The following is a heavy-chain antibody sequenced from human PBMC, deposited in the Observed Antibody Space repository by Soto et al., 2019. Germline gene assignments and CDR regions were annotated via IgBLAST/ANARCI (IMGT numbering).Heavy chain of an antibody. CDR3: ASTAARPASSGYYYYMDV. CDR1: GYTFTSYG. V-gene: IGHV1-18*01. J-gene: IGHJ6*03. Sequence: ASVKVSCKASGYTFTSYGISWVRQAPGQGLEWMGWISAYNGNTNYAQKLQGRVTMTTDTSTSTAYMELRSLRSDDTAVYYCASTAARPASSGYYYYMDVWGKGTTVTVSS. D-gene: IGHD6-6*01. CDR2: ISAYNGNT.